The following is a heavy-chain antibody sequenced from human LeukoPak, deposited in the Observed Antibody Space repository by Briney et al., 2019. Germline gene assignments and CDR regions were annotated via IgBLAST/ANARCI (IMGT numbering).Heavy chain of an antibody. CDR3: ARGGYSSSWFYDY. D-gene: IGHD6-13*01. J-gene: IGHJ4*02. V-gene: IGHV3-11*01. Sequence: GGSLRLSCAASEFTFSDYYMTWIRQAPGKGLEWVSYISSSGSTIYYADSVKGRFTISRDNAKNSLYLQMNSLRAEDTAVYYCARGGYSSSWFYDYWGQGTLVTVSA. CDR2: ISSSGSTI. CDR1: EFTFSDYY.